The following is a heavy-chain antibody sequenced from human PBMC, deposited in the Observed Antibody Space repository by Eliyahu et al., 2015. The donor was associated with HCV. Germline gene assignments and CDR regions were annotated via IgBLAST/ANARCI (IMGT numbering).Heavy chain of an antibody. D-gene: IGHD1-26*01. CDR2: XNHSVST. Sequence: QVQLQQWGXGLMKPSETLSLTCAVXGGSFXGYYXXWIRQPPGKGLEWXGEXNHSVSTNYNPSLKSRVTISVDTSKNQFSLRVTSVTAADTAVYYCARGQERRRLLYSGSYAFDYWGQGTLVTVSS. J-gene: IGHJ4*02. CDR3: ARGQERRRLLYSGSYAFDY. CDR1: GGSFXGYY. V-gene: IGHV4-34*01.